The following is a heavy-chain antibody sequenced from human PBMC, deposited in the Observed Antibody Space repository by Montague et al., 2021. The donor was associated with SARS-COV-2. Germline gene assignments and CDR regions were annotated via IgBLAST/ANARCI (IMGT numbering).Heavy chain of an antibody. CDR2: ISSSSSYR. J-gene: IGHJ6*02. D-gene: IGHD2-21*01. Sequence: SLRLSCAASGFTFSSYSMNWVRQAPGKGLEWVSLISSSSSYRYYXYSVKGRFTISRDNAKYSLYMQMNSLRAEDTAVYYCARARGIRNYYYGTDVWGQGTTLTVSS. CDR1: GFTFSSYS. CDR3: ARARGIRNYYYGTDV. V-gene: IGHV3-21*01.